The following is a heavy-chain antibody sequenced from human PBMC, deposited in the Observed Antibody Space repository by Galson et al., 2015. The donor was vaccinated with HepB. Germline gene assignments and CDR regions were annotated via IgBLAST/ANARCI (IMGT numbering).Heavy chain of an antibody. Sequence: SLRLSCAASGFTFSSYGMHWVRQAPGKGLEWVAVISYDGSNKYYADSVKGRFTISRDNSKNTLYLQMNSLRAEDTAVYYCARGTRVSYYYDSSGYKWFDPWGQGTLVTVSS. CDR1: GFTFSSYG. J-gene: IGHJ5*02. CDR3: ARGTRVSYYYDSSGYKWFDP. D-gene: IGHD3-22*01. V-gene: IGHV3-30*03. CDR2: ISYDGSNK.